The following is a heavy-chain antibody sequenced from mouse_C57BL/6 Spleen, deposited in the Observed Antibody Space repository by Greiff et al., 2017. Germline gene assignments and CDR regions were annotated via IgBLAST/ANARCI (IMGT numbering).Heavy chain of an antibody. CDR2: IYPGSGST. CDR1: GYTFTSYW. D-gene: IGHD5-1*01. J-gene: IGHJ4*01. CDR3: ACKSTDVYFAKGY. V-gene: IGHV1-55*01. Sequence: VQLQQSGAELVKPGASVKMSCKASGYTFTSYWITWVKQRPGQGLEWIGDIYPGSGSTNYNEKFKSKATLTVDTSSSTAYMQLSSLTSEDSAVYYCACKSTDVYFAKGYWGQGTSVTVSS.